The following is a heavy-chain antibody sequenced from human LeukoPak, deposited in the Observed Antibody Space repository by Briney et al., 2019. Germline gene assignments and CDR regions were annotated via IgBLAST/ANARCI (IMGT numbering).Heavy chain of an antibody. J-gene: IGHJ3*01. Sequence: SETLSLTCTVSGGSISSGDYYWSWIRQPPGKGQEWIGYIYYSGSTYYNPSLKSRVTISVDTSKNQFSLKLSSVTAADTAVYYCARRSGTYHAFDLWGQGTLVTVSS. D-gene: IGHD1-26*01. V-gene: IGHV4-30-4*08. CDR1: GGSISSGDYY. CDR3: ARRSGTYHAFDL. CDR2: IYYSGST.